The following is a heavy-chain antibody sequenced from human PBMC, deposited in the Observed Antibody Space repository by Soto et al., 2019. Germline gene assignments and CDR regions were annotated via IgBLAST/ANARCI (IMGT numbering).Heavy chain of an antibody. D-gene: IGHD3-3*01. CDR3: ANAPHTYYDFWSGYYTEYYFDY. CDR1: GFTFSSYA. V-gene: IGHV3-23*01. Sequence: EVQLLESGGGLVQPGGSLRLACAASGFTFSSYAMSWVRQAPGKGLEWVSAISGCGGSTYYADSVKGRFTISRDNPKNTRDLQMISLRAEDTAVYYFANAPHTYYDFWSGYYTEYYFDYWGQGTLVTVSS. J-gene: IGHJ4*02. CDR2: ISGCGGST.